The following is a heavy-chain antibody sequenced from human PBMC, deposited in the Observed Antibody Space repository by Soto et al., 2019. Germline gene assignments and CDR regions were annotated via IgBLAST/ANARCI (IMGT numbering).Heavy chain of an antibody. CDR2: ISSSSSYI. J-gene: IGHJ6*02. CDR1: GFTFSTYS. V-gene: IGHV3-21*01. CDR3: GIAAGEYYYGMDV. Sequence: LRLSCAASGFTFSTYSMNWVRQVPGKGLEWVSSISSSSSYIYYADSVKGRFTISRDNAKNSLYLQMNSLRAEDTAVYYCGIAAGEYYYGMDVWGQGXTVTVSS. D-gene: IGHD3-10*01.